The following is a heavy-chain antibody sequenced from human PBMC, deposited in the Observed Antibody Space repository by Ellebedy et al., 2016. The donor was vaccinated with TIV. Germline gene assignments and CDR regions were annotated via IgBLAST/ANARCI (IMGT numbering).Heavy chain of an antibody. CDR3: AKDSPMVRGVVDY. V-gene: IGHV3-23*01. CDR1: GFTFSSYA. CDR2: ISGSGGST. J-gene: IGHJ4*02. Sequence: GESLKISXAASGFTFSSYAMSWVRQAPGKGLEWVSAISGSGGSTYYADSVKGRFTISRDNSKNTLYLQMNSLRAEDTAVYYCAKDSPMVRGVVDYWGQGTLVTVSS. D-gene: IGHD3-10*01.